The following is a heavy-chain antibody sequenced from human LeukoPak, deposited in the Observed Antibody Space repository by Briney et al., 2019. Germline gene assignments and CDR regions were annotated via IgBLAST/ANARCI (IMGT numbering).Heavy chain of an antibody. CDR3: ASYGSGSTPFDY. Sequence: PGGSLSLSCAASGLPFSSYAMHWVRQAPGKGLEWVAVISYDGSNKYYEDSVKGRFTISRDNSKNTLYLQMNSLRAEDTAVYYCASYGSGSTPFDYWGQGTLVTVSS. V-gene: IGHV3-30-3*01. CDR2: ISYDGSNK. J-gene: IGHJ4*02. CDR1: GLPFSSYA. D-gene: IGHD3-10*01.